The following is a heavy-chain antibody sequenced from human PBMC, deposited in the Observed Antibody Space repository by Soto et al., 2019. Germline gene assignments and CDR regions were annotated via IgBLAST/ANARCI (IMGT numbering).Heavy chain of an antibody. Sequence: EAQLVESGGGLVQPGGSLRVSCSVSGFTFSNYWMSWVRQAPGKGLEWVAKIKQDGSETDYVDSVKGRFTISRDNANNSLYLHMYNLRGEDTAVYYCARVERDAYDWFDPWGQGTLVTVSS. CDR2: IKQDGSET. J-gene: IGHJ5*02. CDR3: ARVERDAYDWFDP. V-gene: IGHV3-7*01. CDR1: GFTFSNYW. D-gene: IGHD3-3*01.